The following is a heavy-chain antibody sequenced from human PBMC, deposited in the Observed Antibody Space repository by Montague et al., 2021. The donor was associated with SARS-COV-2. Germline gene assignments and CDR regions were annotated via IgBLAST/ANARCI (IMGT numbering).Heavy chain of an antibody. CDR1: GDSFIGFY. J-gene: IGHJ6*02. D-gene: IGHD1-14*01. Sequence: SETLSLTCAVNGDSFIGFYWGWFRQPPGKGLQWIGEINDSGSTNRYPSFKSRATISVDSSKKEFSLTLRSVTAADTGVYYCARDLILNQVVWGQGTTVIVSS. CDR3: ARDLILNQVV. CDR2: INDSGST. V-gene: IGHV4-34*04.